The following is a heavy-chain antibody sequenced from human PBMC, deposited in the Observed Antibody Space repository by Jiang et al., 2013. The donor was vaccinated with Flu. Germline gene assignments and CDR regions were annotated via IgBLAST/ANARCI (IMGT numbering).Heavy chain of an antibody. J-gene: IGHJ4*02. Sequence: GAEVKKPGASVKVSCKASGYTFTGYYMHWVRQAPGKGLEWMGGFDPEDGETIYAQKFQGRVTMTEDTSTDTAYMELSSLRSEDTAVYYCATIGYYGSSGYPYFDYWGQGTLVTVSS. V-gene: IGHV1-24*01. CDR2: FDPEDGET. CDR1: GYTFTGYY. CDR3: ATIGYYGSSGYPYFDY. D-gene: IGHD3-22*01.